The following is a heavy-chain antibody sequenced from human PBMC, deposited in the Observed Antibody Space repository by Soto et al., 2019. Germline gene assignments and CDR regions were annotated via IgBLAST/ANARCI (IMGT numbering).Heavy chain of an antibody. CDR2: IGAAGDT. J-gene: IGHJ4*02. Sequence: EVQLVESGGGLVQPGGSLRLSCAASGFTFSNYDMHWVRQVTGKGLEWVSAIGAAGDTYYPDSVKGRFTISRENAKNSLYLQMNRLRAEDTAVYYCASGGWGSSWYEGGSRMDYWCQGALVTVSS. V-gene: IGHV3-13*01. D-gene: IGHD6-13*01. CDR1: GFTFSNYD. CDR3: ASGGWGSSWYEGGSRMDY.